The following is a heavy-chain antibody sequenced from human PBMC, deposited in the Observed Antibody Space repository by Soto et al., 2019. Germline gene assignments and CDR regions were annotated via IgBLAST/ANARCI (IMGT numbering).Heavy chain of an antibody. D-gene: IGHD6-19*01. V-gene: IGHV3-23*01. Sequence: PWWCLGLSCAASGLSFVIYAMNWVRKAPGKGLEWVSGLSGSGTSTYYADSVKGRFTISRDNSRDTLFLQMNSLTADDTAVYYCAKATTNGGWFNPFDSWGQGALVTVSS. CDR1: GLSFVIYA. CDR2: LSGSGTST. J-gene: IGHJ4*02. CDR3: AKATTNGGWFNPFDS.